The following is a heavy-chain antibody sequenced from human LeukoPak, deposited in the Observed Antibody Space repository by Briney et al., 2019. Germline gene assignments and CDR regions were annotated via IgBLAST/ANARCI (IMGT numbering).Heavy chain of an antibody. J-gene: IGHJ4*02. V-gene: IGHV3-15*01. Sequence: GGSLRLSCAAAGFTFSNAWMSWVRQAPGKGLEWVGRIKSKTDGGTTDYAAPVKGRFTISRDDSKNTLYLQMNSLKTEDTAVYYCTTTAVYCYGSGSYGLFDYWGQGTLVTVSS. D-gene: IGHD3-10*01. CDR2: IKSKTDGGTT. CDR3: TTTAVYCYGSGSYGLFDY. CDR1: GFTFSNAW.